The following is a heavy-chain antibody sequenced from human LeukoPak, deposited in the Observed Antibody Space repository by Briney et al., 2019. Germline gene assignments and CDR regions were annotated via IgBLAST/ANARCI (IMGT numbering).Heavy chain of an antibody. J-gene: IGHJ4*02. CDR2: INSDGSST. V-gene: IGHV3-74*01. CDR1: GFTFSSYW. Sequence: GRSLRLSCTASGFTFSSYWMHWVRQAPGKGLVWVSRINSDGSSTSYADSVKGRFTISRDNAKNTLYLQMNSLRAEDTAVYYCARAYYDFWSGYYGEPYYFDYWGQGTLVTVSS. D-gene: IGHD3-3*01. CDR3: ARAYYDFWSGYYGEPYYFDY.